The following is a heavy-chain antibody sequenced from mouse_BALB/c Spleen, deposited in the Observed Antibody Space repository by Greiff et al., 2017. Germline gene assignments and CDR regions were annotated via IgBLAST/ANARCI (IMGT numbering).Heavy chain of an antibody. V-gene: IGHV1-54*01. CDR1: GYAFTNYL. CDR2: INPGSGGT. Sequence: QVQLQQSGAELVRPGTSVKVSCKASGYAFTNYLIEWVKQRPGQGLEWIGVINPGSGGTNYNEKFKGKATLTADKSSSTAYMQLSSLTSDDSAVYFCARGGGNYGDWYFDVWGAGTTVTVSS. CDR3: ARGGGNYGDWYFDV. J-gene: IGHJ1*01. D-gene: IGHD2-1*01.